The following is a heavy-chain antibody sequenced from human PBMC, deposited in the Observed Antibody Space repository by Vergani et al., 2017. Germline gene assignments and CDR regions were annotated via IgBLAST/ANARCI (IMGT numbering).Heavy chain of an antibody. CDR3: ARSGAYYGSGSRPIEAFDI. D-gene: IGHD3-10*01. CDR1: GYTFTGYY. CDR2: IIPILGIA. J-gene: IGHJ3*02. V-gene: IGHV1-69*09. Sequence: QVQLVQSGAEVKKPGASVKVSCKASGYTFTGYYMHWVRQAPGQGLEWMGWIIPILGIANYAQKFQGRVTITADKSTSTAYMELSSLRSEDTAVYYCARSGAYYGSGSRPIEAFDIWGQGTMVTVSS.